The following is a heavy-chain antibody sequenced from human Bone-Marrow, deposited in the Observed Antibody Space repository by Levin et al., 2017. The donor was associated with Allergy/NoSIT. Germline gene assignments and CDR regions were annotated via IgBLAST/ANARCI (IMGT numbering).Heavy chain of an antibody. CDR3: ASGLQYGSGSYDHIYYYYCGMDV. J-gene: IGHJ6*01. V-gene: IGHV3-30-3*01. D-gene: IGHD3-10*01. CDR1: GFSFSTYT. CDR2: ISYGGSNK. Sequence: GESLKISCAASGFSFSTYTMHWVRQAPGKGLEWVAVISYGGSNKDYADSVKGRFTISRDDSKNTLHLQMNSLRAEDTAVYYCASGLQYGSGSYDHIYYYYCGMDVWRQGTTVTVSS.